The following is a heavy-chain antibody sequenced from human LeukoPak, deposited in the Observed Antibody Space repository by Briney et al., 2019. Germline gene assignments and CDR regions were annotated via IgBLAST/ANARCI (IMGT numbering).Heavy chain of an antibody. CDR2: ISGSGGST. V-gene: IGHV3-23*01. CDR1: GFTFSSYW. Sequence: GGSLRLSCAASGFTFSSYWMSWVRQAPGKGLEWVSVISGSGGSTYYADSVEGRFTISRDNPENTLYLQMNSLRAEDTAVYYCAKAGGWFGELLQTSADNWFDPWGQGTLVTVSS. D-gene: IGHD3-10*01. CDR3: AKAGGWFGELLQTSADNWFDP. J-gene: IGHJ5*02.